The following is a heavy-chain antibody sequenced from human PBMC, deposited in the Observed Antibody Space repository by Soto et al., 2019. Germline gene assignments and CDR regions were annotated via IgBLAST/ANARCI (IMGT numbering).Heavy chain of an antibody. D-gene: IGHD2-21*02. Sequence: SVKVSCKASGGTFSNHAISWVRQAPGQGFEWVGGIIPMFPTADYAQRFQGRVTITADDSTTTVYMELSGLRSEDTAMYYCARDDATYCGGDCYRYFYYGMDVWGQGTTVTVSS. CDR1: GGTFSNHA. V-gene: IGHV1-69*13. J-gene: IGHJ6*02. CDR2: IIPMFPTA. CDR3: ARDDATYCGGDCYRYFYYGMDV.